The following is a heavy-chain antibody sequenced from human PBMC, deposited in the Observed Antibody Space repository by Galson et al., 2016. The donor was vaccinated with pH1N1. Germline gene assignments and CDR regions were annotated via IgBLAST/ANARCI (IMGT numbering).Heavy chain of an antibody. V-gene: IGHV6-1*01. CDR3: ARGVIDYDFRSGYQDHAAFDI. CDR2: TYYRSKWYN. J-gene: IGHJ3*02. D-gene: IGHD3-3*01. Sequence: CAISGDSVSSNSATWNWIRQSPSRGLEWLGRTYYRSKWYNDYAESVKSRIIISPDTSKDQLSLQLNSVTPADTAVYYCARGVIDYDFRSGYQDHAAFDIWGQGTMVIVSS. CDR1: GDSVSSNSAT.